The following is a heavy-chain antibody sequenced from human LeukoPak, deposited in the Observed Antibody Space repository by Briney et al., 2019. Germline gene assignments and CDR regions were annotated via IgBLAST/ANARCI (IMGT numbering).Heavy chain of an antibody. J-gene: IGHJ6*03. CDR3: AARGYSYGPAYYYYYMDV. CDR1: GFTVSSNY. CDR2: IYSGGST. D-gene: IGHD5-18*01. Sequence: GGSLRLSCAASGFTVSSNYMSWVRQAPGKGLEWVSVIYSGGSTYYADSVKGRFTISRDNSKNTLYLQMSSLRTEDTAVYYCAARGYSYGPAYYYYYMDVWGKGTTVTVSS. V-gene: IGHV3-53*01.